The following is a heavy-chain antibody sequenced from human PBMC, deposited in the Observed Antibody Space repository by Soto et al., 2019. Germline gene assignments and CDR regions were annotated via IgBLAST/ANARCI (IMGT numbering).Heavy chain of an antibody. CDR3: ARGWGQVLHNKMDV. J-gene: IGHJ6*04. CDR2: IYYSGST. Sequence: PSETLSLTCTVSGGSISSYYWSWIRQPPGKGLEWIGYIYYSGSTNYNPSLKSRVTISVDTSKNQFSLKLSSVTAADTAVYYCARGWGQVLHNKMDVWGKGTTVTVSS. CDR1: GGSISSYY. D-gene: IGHD3-10*01. V-gene: IGHV4-59*01.